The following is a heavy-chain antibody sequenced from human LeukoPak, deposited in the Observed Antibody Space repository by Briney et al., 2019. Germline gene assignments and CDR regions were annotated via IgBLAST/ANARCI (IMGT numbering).Heavy chain of an antibody. CDR1: GFTFSDYY. J-gene: IGHJ4*02. D-gene: IGHD2-15*01. CDR2: ISSSGSTI. Sequence: GGSLRLSCAASGFTFSDYYMSWIRQARWKGLEWVSYISSSGSTIYYADSVKGRFTISRDNAKNSLYLQMNSLRAEDTAVYYCARDHSTGYCSGGSCYSGGYWGQGTLVTVSS. V-gene: IGHV3-11*01. CDR3: ARDHSTGYCSGGSCYSGGY.